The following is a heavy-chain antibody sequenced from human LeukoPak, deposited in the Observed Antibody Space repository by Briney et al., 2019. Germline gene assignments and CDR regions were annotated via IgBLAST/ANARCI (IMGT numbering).Heavy chain of an antibody. CDR3: ARGLGPGNWFDP. D-gene: IGHD3-10*01. CDR1: GYSISSGYY. V-gene: IGHV4-38-2*02. CDR2: IYHSGST. Sequence: SETLSLTCTVSGYSISSGYYWGWIRQPPGKGLEWIGSIYHSGSTFYNPSLKSRVTISVDTSKNQFSLKLSSVTAADTDMFYCARGLGPGNWFDPWGQGTLVTVSS. J-gene: IGHJ5*02.